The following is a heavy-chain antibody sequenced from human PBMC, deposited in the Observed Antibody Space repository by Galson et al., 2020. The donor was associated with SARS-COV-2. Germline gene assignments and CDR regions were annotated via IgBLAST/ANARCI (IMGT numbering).Heavy chain of an antibody. V-gene: IGHV1-8*01. CDR1: GYTFTSYD. Sequence: ASVKVSCKASGYTFTSYDINWVRQATGQGLEWMGWMNPNSGNTGYAQKFQGRVTMTRNTSISTAYMELSSLRSEDTAVYYCARGFPIAARTLPNYWGQGTLVTVSS. D-gene: IGHD6-6*01. CDR3: ARGFPIAARTLPNY. CDR2: MNPNSGNT. J-gene: IGHJ4*02.